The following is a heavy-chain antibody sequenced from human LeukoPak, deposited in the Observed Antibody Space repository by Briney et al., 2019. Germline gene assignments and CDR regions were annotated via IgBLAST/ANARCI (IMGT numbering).Heavy chain of an antibody. CDR3: ARADVPYYYYYMDV. CDR2: IYYSGST. J-gene: IGHJ6*03. Sequence: SETLSLTCTVSGGSIRSSSYYWSWIRQPPGKGLEWIGYIYYSGSTNYNPSLKSRATISVDTSKNQFSLKLSSVTAADTAVYYCARADVPYYYYYMDVWGKGTTVTVSS. CDR1: GGSIRSSSYY. D-gene: IGHD3-16*01. V-gene: IGHV4-61*01.